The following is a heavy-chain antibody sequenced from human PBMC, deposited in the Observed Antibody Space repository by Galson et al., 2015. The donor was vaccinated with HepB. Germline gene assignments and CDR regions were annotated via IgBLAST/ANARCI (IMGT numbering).Heavy chain of an antibody. CDR3: TTSTYFATRAYFDH. J-gene: IGHJ4*02. Sequence: SLRLSCAASGFTFADAWMNWVRQAPGKGLEWVGHVKSKAEGGTAHYGASVIGRFTISRDDSKNTLYLQINSLRNEDTAIYYCTTSTYFATRAYFDHWGQGALVTVSS. CDR1: GFTFADAW. CDR2: VKSKAEGGTA. V-gene: IGHV3-15*01. D-gene: IGHD2/OR15-2a*01.